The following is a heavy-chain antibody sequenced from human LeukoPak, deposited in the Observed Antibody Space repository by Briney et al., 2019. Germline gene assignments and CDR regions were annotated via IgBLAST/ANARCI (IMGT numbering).Heavy chain of an antibody. CDR3: NRDLETARRDPPNDAFDI. Sequence: QPGGSLRLSCTASGFTFGDYAMSWVRQAPGKGLEWVGFIRSKAYGGTTEYAASVKGRFTISRDDSKSIAYLQMNSLKTEDTAVYYCNRDLETARRDPPNDAFDIWGQGTMVTVSS. CDR1: GFTFGDYA. D-gene: IGHD6-6*01. CDR2: IRSKAYGGTT. V-gene: IGHV3-49*04. J-gene: IGHJ3*02.